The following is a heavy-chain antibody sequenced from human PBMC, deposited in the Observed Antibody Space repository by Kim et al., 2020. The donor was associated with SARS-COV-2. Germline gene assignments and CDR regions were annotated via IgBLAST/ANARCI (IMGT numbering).Heavy chain of an antibody. J-gene: IGHJ5*02. CDR3: ARDRVYGSGSYYQNPNWFDP. Sequence: ASVKVSCKASGYTFTSYGISWVRQAPGQGLEWMGWISAYNGNTNYAQKLQGRVTMTTDTSTSTAYMELRSLRSDDTAVYYCARDRVYGSGSYYQNPNWFDPWGQGTLVTVAS. CDR1: GYTFTSYG. V-gene: IGHV1-18*01. D-gene: IGHD3-10*01. CDR2: ISAYNGNT.